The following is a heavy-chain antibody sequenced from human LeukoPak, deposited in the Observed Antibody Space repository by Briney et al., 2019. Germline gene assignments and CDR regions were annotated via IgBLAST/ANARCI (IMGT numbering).Heavy chain of an antibody. V-gene: IGHV4-4*07. CDR3: ARDQGEQITGWPHAFDI. Sequence: PSETLSLTCTVSGGSISSYYWSWIRQPAGKGLEWIGRIYTSGSTNYNPSLKSRVTMSVDTSKNQFSLKLSSVTAADTAVYYCARDQGEQITGWPHAFDIWGQASPVTVSS. J-gene: IGHJ4*02. CDR1: GGSISSYY. D-gene: IGHD3-16*01. CDR2: IYTSGST.